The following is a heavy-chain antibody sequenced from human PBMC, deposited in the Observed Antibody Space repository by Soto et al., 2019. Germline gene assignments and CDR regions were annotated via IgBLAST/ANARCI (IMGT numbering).Heavy chain of an antibody. V-gene: IGHV4-31*03. D-gene: IGHD5-18*01. CDR1: GASISSGGYY. CDR2: IYYTGNT. Sequence: QVQLQESGPGLVKPSQTLSLTCTISGASISSGGYYWSWIRQLPGKGLEWIGYIYYTGNTRYNPSLKSRLIISVDTSNNYFSLGLSSMTAADTAIYYCARGEYTYGPEGNWFGPWGQGILVTVSS. CDR3: ARGEYTYGPEGNWFGP. J-gene: IGHJ5*02.